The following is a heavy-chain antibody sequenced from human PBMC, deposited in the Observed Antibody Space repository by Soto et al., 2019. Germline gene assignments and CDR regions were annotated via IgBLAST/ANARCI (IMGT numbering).Heavy chain of an antibody. CDR2: MNPNSGNT. D-gene: IGHD6-13*01. Sequence: ASVKVSCKASGYTFTSYDINWVRQATGQGLEWMGWMNPNSGNTGYAQKFQGRVIMTRNTSISTAYMELSSLRSEDTAVYYCAGVHIAAAGTRYYYGMDVWGQGTTVTVSS. V-gene: IGHV1-8*01. CDR3: AGVHIAAAGTRYYYGMDV. CDR1: GYTFTSYD. J-gene: IGHJ6*02.